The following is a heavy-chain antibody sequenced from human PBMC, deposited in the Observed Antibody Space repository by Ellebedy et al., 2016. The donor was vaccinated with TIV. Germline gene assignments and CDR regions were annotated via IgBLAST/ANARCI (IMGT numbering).Heavy chain of an antibody. CDR1: GFTFSSYG. CDR3: AGGTIVPAAPFDP. J-gene: IGHJ5*02. V-gene: IGHV3-23*01. Sequence: GESLKISCAASGFTFSSYGMSWVRQAPGKGLEWVSAVNSRSTATYYADSVKGRFPISRDNSKNTLYLQMNSLRAEDTAIYYSAGGTIVPAAPFDPWGQGTLVTVSS. D-gene: IGHD2-2*01. CDR2: VNSRSTAT.